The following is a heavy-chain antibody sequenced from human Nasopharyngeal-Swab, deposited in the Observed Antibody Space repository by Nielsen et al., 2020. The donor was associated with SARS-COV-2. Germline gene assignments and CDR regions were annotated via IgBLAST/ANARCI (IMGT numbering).Heavy chain of an antibody. D-gene: IGHD3-10*01. CDR1: GGSVSRCSHY. CDR2: IFYTGNT. J-gene: IGHJ4*02. V-gene: IGHV4-61*01. CDR3: ARDRGDLRKYYFDS. Sequence: LETLSLTCIVSGGSVSRCSHYWSWIRQPPGKGLEWIGYIFYTGNTNYNPSLESRVTMSIDTSRNQFSLSLNSVTAADTAVYYCARDRGDLRKYYFDSWGQGTQITVSA.